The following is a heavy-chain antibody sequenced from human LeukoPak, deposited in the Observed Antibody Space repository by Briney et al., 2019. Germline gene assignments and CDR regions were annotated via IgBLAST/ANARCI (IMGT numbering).Heavy chain of an antibody. CDR2: IRRKVSGAAT. J-gene: IGHJ4*02. CDR3: TRNIYCGGGSCSYYFDY. Sequence: GGSLRLSCTVSGFTFGDYAMGWVRQAPGKGLEWVGLIRRKVSGAATEYAASVKGRFTISRDDSKSIAYLQMNSLKTEDTAMYYCTRNIYCGGGSCSYYFDYWGQGTLVTVSS. V-gene: IGHV3-49*04. D-gene: IGHD2-15*01. CDR1: GFTFGDYA.